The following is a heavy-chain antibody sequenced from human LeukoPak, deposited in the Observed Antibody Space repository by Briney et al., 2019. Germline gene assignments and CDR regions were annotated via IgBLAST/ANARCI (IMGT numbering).Heavy chain of an antibody. J-gene: IGHJ4*02. V-gene: IGHV3-23*01. CDR2: ISGSGGST. D-gene: IGHD4-17*01. Sequence: GGSLRLSCEVSGFTFSSYAMNWVRQAPGKGLEWVSGISGSGGSTFYADSVKGRFTISRDNSKDTLYLQLNSLRADDTAVYYCATARTLRVTTSFDYWGLGTLVTVSS. CDR1: GFTFSSYA. CDR3: ATARTLRVTTSFDY.